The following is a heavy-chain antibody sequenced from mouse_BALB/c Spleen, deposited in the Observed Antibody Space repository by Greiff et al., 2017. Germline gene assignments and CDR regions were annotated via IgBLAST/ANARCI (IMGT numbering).Heavy chain of an antibody. D-gene: IGHD1-2*01. J-gene: IGHJ3*01. CDR3: TREGTTASSFAY. CDR2: ISSGGSYT. V-gene: IGHV5-6-4*01. CDR1: GFTFSSYT. Sequence: EVKLLESGGGLVKPGGSLKLSCAASGFTFSSYTMSWVRQTPEKRLEWVATISSGGSYTYYPDSVKGRFTISRDNAKNTLYLQMSSLKSEDTAMYYCTREGTTASSFAYWGQGTLVTVSA.